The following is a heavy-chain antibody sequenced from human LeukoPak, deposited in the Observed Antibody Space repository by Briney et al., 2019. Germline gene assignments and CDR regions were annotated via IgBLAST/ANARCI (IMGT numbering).Heavy chain of an antibody. CDR3: ARSHSQWLVHFDY. CDR1: GFTFSSYA. D-gene: IGHD6-19*01. CDR2: ISYDGSNK. J-gene: IGHJ4*02. V-gene: IGHV3-30-3*01. Sequence: GGSLRLSCAASGFTFSSYAMSWVRQAPGKGLEWVAVISYDGSNKYYADSVKGRFTISRDNSKNTLYLQMNSLRAEDTAVYYCARSHSQWLVHFDYWGQGTLVTVSS.